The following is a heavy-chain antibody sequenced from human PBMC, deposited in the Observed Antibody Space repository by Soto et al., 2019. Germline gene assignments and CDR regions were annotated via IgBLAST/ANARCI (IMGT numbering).Heavy chain of an antibody. CDR3: ARGGLPQLPFDP. CDR1: GGSISSGAYY. D-gene: IGHD2-21*02. V-gene: IGHV4-31*03. Sequence: QVQLQESGPGLVKPSQTLSLTCTVSGGSISSGAYYWSWIRQHPGKGPEWIGYIYDSGNTYYNLSLRSRLTIAIDTSKNQVSLKVNPVTAADTAVYYCARGGLPQLPFDPWGQGTLVTVSS. CDR2: IYDSGNT. J-gene: IGHJ5*02.